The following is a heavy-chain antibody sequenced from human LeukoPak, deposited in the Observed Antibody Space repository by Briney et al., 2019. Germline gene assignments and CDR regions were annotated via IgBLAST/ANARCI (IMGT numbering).Heavy chain of an antibody. V-gene: IGHV1-3*03. Sequence: ASVKVSCKASGYTFTSYAMHWVRQAPGQRLEWMGWINADNGNTKYSQEFQGRVTITRDTSASTAYMELSSLRSEDMAVYYCARAVVTSPRSAFDIWGQGTMVTVSS. CDR3: ARAVVTSPRSAFDI. J-gene: IGHJ3*02. CDR2: INADNGNT. D-gene: IGHD4-23*01. CDR1: GYTFTSYA.